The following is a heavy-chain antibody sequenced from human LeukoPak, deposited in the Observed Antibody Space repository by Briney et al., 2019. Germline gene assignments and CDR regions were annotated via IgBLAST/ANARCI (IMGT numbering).Heavy chain of an antibody. V-gene: IGHV4-30-2*01. CDR3: ATTRAAAGPIPSNYFDY. CDR2: IYHSGST. J-gene: IGHJ4*02. Sequence: PSETLSLTCTVSGGSISSGGYYWSWIRQPPGKGLEWIGYIYHSGSTYYNPSLKSRVTISVDRSKNQFSLKLSSVTAADTAVYYCATTRAAAGPIPSNYFDYWGQGTLVTVSS. D-gene: IGHD6-13*01. CDR1: GGSISSGGYY.